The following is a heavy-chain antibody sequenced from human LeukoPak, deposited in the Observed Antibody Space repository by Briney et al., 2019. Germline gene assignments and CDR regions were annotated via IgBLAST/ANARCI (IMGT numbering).Heavy chain of an antibody. D-gene: IGHD6-13*01. CDR2: INPNSGGT. V-gene: IGHV1-2*02. Sequence: ASVKVSCKASGYTFTGYYMHWVRQAPGQGLEWMGWINPNSGGTNYAQKFQGRVTITADKSTSTAYMELSSLRSEDTAVYYCARLQLDYWGQGTLVTVSS. J-gene: IGHJ4*02. CDR3: ARLQLDY. CDR1: GYTFTGYY.